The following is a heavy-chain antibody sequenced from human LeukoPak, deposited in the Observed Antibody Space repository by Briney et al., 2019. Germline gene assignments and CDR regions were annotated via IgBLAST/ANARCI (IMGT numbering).Heavy chain of an antibody. Sequence: GESLRLSCAASGFTFSNYWMHWVRQAPGKGLEWVSRLRTDGQKTSYADSVKGRFTISRDNAKNSLYLQMNSLRAEDTAVYYCARDARYNWNEGWFDPWGQGTLVTVSS. CDR2: LRTDGQKT. CDR1: GFTFSNYW. D-gene: IGHD1-1*01. V-gene: IGHV3-74*01. CDR3: ARDARYNWNEGWFDP. J-gene: IGHJ5*02.